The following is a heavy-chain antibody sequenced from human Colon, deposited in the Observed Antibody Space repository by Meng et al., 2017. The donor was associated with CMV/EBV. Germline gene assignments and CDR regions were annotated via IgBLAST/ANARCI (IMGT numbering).Heavy chain of an antibody. CDR1: GGSISSYW. CDR2: IYHSGST. CDR3: AREKGDYYYGMDV. D-gene: IGHD1-26*01. Sequence: SETLSLTCAVSGGSISSYWWSWIRQSPGKGLEWIGHIYHSGSTIYNPSLKSRVTISLDTSKNQFSLKLRSVTAADTATYYCAREKGDYYYGMDVWGQGTTVTVSS. J-gene: IGHJ6*02. V-gene: IGHV4-59*01.